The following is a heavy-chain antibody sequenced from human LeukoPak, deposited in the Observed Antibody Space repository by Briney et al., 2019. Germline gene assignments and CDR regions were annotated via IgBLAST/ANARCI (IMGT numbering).Heavy chain of an antibody. CDR3: ARLRLSGGSFSVGWFDP. Sequence: TSETLSLTCTVSDEVITSNNWWSWVRQSPGKGLEWIGEIFHSGTTRYKASLESRVTMLLDKSKNQFSLRLNSVTAADTAVYFCARLRLSGGSFSVGWFDPWGQGIQDTVSS. D-gene: IGHD1-26*01. CDR2: IFHSGTT. J-gene: IGHJ5*02. V-gene: IGHV4-4*02. CDR1: DEVITSNNW.